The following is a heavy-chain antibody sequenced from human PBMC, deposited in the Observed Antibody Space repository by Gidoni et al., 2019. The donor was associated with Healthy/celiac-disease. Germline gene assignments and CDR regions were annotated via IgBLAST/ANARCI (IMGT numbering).Heavy chain of an antibody. J-gene: IGHJ6*02. Sequence: QVQLQESGPGLVKPSGTLSLTCAVSGGSISSSNWWSWVRQPPGKGLEWIGEIYHNGSTNYNPSLKSRVTISVDKSKNQFSLKLSSVTAADTAVYYCASSLSRRGRGTYYYYGMDVWGQGTTVTVSS. CDR1: GGSISSSNW. CDR2: IYHNGST. CDR3: ASSLSRRGRGTYYYYGMDV. V-gene: IGHV4-4*02. D-gene: IGHD1-1*01.